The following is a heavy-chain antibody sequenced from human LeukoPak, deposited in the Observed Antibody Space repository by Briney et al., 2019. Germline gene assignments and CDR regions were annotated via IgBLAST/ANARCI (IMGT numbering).Heavy chain of an antibody. V-gene: IGHV4-34*01. J-gene: IGHJ4*02. CDR2: INHSGST. Sequence: PSETLSLTCAVYGGSFSGYYWSWIRQPPGKGLEWIGEINHSGSTNYNPSLKSRLTISVDTSKNQFSLKLNSLTAADTAVYYCASFRWGVGFEYWGQGTLVTVSS. CDR3: ASFRWGVGFEY. CDR1: GGSFSGYY. D-gene: IGHD3-16*01.